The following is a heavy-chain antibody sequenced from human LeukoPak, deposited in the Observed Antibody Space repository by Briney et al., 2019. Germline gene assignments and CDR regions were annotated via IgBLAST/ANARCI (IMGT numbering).Heavy chain of an antibody. V-gene: IGHV4-34*01. D-gene: IGHD3-22*01. J-gene: IGHJ4*02. Sequence: PSETLSLTCAVYGGSFSGYYWSWIRQPPGKGLEWIGEINHSGSTNYNPSLKSRVTISVDTSKNQFSLKLSSVTAADTAVYYCARVKDYYDSSGYLDYWGQGTLVTVSS. CDR1: GGSFSGYY. CDR3: ARVKDYYDSSGYLDY. CDR2: INHSGST.